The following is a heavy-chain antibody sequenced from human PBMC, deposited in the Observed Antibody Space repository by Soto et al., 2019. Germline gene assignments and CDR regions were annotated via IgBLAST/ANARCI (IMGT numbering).Heavy chain of an antibody. CDR3: ARSIVGATATAFDC. CDR1: GFTSSRYW. CDR2: IKEGGSEK. D-gene: IGHD1-26*01. V-gene: IGHV3-7*01. Sequence: VQLVESGGGLVQPGRSLRLSCAASGFTSSRYWMTWVRQAPGKGLEWVANIKEGGSEKYYVDSVKGRFTISRDNAKNSLFLQMDSLRAEDTAVYYCARSIVGATATAFDCWGQGTLVTVSP. J-gene: IGHJ4*02.